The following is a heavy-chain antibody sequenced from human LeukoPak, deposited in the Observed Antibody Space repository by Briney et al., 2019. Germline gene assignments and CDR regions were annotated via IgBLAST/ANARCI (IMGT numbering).Heavy chain of an antibody. CDR2: INGDETST. CDR3: AKQSFSSGCYDN. J-gene: IGHJ4*02. Sequence: GGSLRLSCAASGFTFSSHWMHWARQAPGKGLVWVSRINGDETSTAYADSVKGRFTISRDNAKNTLYLQMNSLRAEDTAVYYCAKQSFSSGCYDNWGQGTLVTVSS. D-gene: IGHD6-19*01. V-gene: IGHV3-74*01. CDR1: GFTFSSHW.